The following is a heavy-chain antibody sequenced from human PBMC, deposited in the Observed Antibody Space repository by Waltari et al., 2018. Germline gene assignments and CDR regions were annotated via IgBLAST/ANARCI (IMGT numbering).Heavy chain of an antibody. CDR3: ARDLVPGDYYYSMDV. CDR2: ISSRASRL. V-gene: IGHV3-48*04. CDR1: GFTFRNCG. J-gene: IGHJ6*03. Sequence: EGKRGESGGGLVQPGGSLRLSCGASGFTFRNCGMNWVRQAPGKGLEWLSYISSRASRLYYPDSVTGRFLLSRDNAKNSLYLQMNSLRAEDTAVYYCARDLVPGDYYYSMDVWGKGTTVTISS.